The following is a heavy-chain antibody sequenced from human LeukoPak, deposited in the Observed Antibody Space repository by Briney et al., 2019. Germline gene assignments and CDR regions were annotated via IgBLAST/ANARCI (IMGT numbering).Heavy chain of an antibody. CDR3: ARVKKSDYYDSSGYYVFDY. Sequence: GGSLRLSCAASGFTFSSYWMTWVRQAPGKGLEWVANIKQDGSEKYYADSLKGRFTISRDNSKNTLYLQMNSLRAEDTAVYYCARVKKSDYYDSSGYYVFDYWGQGTLVTVSS. CDR2: IKQDGSEK. J-gene: IGHJ4*02. D-gene: IGHD3-22*01. V-gene: IGHV3-7*05. CDR1: GFTFSSYW.